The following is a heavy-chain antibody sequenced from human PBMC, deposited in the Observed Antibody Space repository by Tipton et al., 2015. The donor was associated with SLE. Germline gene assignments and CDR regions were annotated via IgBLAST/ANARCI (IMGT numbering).Heavy chain of an antibody. CDR3: ARPERY. Sequence: SLRLSCAASGFTFSRYAMSWVRQAPGKGLEWVADVSGSGGNTNYGDSVKGRFSISRDDSKNTVYLQMSSLRAEDTAVYYCARPERYWGQGTLVTVAS. CDR2: VSGSGGNT. CDR1: GFTFSRYA. D-gene: IGHD1-1*01. J-gene: IGHJ4*02. V-gene: IGHV3-23*01.